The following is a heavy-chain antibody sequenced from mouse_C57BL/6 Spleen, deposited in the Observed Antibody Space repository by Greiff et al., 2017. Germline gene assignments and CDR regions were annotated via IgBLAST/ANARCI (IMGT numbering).Heavy chain of an antibody. V-gene: IGHV1-69*01. J-gene: IGHJ3*01. Sequence: QVQLQQPGAELVMPGASVKLSCKASGYTFTSYWMHWVKQRPGQGLEWIGEIDPSDSYTNYNQKFKGKSTLTVDKSSSTAYMQLSSLTSEDSAVYYCARGSNSGFAYWGQGTLVTVSA. CDR3: ARGSNSGFAY. D-gene: IGHD1-3*01. CDR1: GYTFTSYW. CDR2: IDPSDSYT.